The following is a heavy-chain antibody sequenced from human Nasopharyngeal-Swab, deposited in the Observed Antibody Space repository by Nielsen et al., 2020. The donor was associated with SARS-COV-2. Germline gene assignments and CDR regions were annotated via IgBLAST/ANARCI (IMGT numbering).Heavy chain of an antibody. D-gene: IGHD6-13*01. Sequence: PGKGLEWVSGISWNSGSMGYADSVKGRFTISRDNAKNSLYLQMNSLRAEDTALYYCAKDMRIAAAFDYWGQGTLVTVSS. J-gene: IGHJ4*02. V-gene: IGHV3-9*01. CDR2: ISWNSGSM. CDR3: AKDMRIAAAFDY.